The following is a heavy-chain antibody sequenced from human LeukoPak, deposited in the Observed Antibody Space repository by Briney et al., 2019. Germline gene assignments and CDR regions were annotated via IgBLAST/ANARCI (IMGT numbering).Heavy chain of an antibody. D-gene: IGHD5-18*01. Sequence: PGRSLRLSCAASGFTFSRYGMHWVRQAPGKGLEWLSVIYSGGSTYYADSVKGRFTISRDNSKNTLYLQMNSLRAEDTAVYYCTTKRGYSYGYADWGQGTLVTVSS. V-gene: IGHV3-NL1*01. J-gene: IGHJ4*02. CDR3: TTKRGYSYGYAD. CDR2: IYSGGST. CDR1: GFTFSRYG.